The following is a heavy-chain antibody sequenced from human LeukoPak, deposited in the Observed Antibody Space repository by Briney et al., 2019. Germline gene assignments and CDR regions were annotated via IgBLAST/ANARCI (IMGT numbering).Heavy chain of an antibody. J-gene: IGHJ4*02. V-gene: IGHV4-39*01. D-gene: IGHD3-22*01. CDR2: IYYSGST. CDR3: ARQGYYYDSSGYDFYY. CDR1: GGSISSSSYY. Sequence: PSETLSLTCTVSGGSISSSSYYWGWIRQPPGKGREWIGSIYYSGSTYYNPSLKSRVTISVDTSKNQFSLKLSSVTAADTAVYYCARQGYYYDSSGYDFYYWGQGTLVTVSS.